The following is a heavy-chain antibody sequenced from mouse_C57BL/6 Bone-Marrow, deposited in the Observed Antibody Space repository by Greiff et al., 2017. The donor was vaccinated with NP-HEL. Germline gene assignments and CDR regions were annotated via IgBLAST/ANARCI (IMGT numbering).Heavy chain of an antibody. CDR2: ISSGSS. Sequence: EVQLVESGGGLVKPGGSLKLSCAASGFTFSDYGMHWVRQAPEKGLEWVAYISSGSSTISRDNAKNTLFLQMTSLRSEDTAMYYCARESHWYFDVWGTGTTVTVSS. CDR1: GFTFSDYG. V-gene: IGHV5-17*01. J-gene: IGHJ1*03. CDR3: ARESHWYFDV.